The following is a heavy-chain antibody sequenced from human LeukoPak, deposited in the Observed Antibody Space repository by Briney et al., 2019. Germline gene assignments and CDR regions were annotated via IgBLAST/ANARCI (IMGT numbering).Heavy chain of an antibody. CDR3: ARGSMVRGGNY. CDR2: ISGSGGST. CDR1: GFTFSSYA. V-gene: IGHV3-23*01. Sequence: GGSLRLSCAASGFTFSSYAMSWVRQAPGKGLEWVSAISGSGGSTYYADSVKGRFTISRDNSKNTLYLQMNSLRAEDTAVYYCARGSMVRGGNYWGQGTLVTVSS. J-gene: IGHJ4*02. D-gene: IGHD3-10*01.